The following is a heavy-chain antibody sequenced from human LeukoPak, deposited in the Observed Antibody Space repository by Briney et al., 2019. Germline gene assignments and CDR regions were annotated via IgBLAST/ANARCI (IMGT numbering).Heavy chain of an antibody. J-gene: IGHJ5*02. Sequence: GGSLRLSCAASGFTFSSYGMHWVRQAPGNGLEWVAFIRYDGSNKYYADSVKGRFTISRDNSQQTLYLQMNTLSVEDTAVYYCAKVSVGYCTGDSCYSPMANNWLDPWGQGTLVIVSS. CDR1: GFTFSSYG. V-gene: IGHV3-30*02. D-gene: IGHD2-15*01. CDR2: IRYDGSNK. CDR3: AKVSVGYCTGDSCYSPMANNWLDP.